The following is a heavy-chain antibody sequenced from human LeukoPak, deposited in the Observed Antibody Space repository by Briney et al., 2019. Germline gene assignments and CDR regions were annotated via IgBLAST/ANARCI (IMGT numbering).Heavy chain of an antibody. Sequence: GGSLRLSCAASGFTFSSYCMHWVRQVPGKGLVWVSRINSDGTSTSYADSVKGRFTISRDNAKNTLYLQMNSLRDEDTAVYYCARLGRGSSSWYSCGFDIWGQGTMVTVSS. V-gene: IGHV3-74*01. CDR2: INSDGTST. CDR1: GFTFSSYC. CDR3: ARLGRGSSSWYSCGFDI. D-gene: IGHD6-13*01. J-gene: IGHJ3*02.